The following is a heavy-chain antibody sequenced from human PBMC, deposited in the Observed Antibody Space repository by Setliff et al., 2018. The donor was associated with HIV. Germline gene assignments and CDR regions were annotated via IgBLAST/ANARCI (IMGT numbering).Heavy chain of an antibody. J-gene: IGHJ5*02. Sequence: SETLSLTCTVSGGSINSGGYYWSWIRQHPGKGLEWIGYVYYSVSTYYNPSLKSRVTISVDTSKNQFSVKLSSVTAADTAVYYCARSWEYRVITFGGVPTRWFDPWGQGTLVTVSS. CDR3: ARSWEYRVITFGGVPTRWFDP. V-gene: IGHV4-31*03. CDR2: VYYSVST. CDR1: GGSINSGGYY. D-gene: IGHD3-16*01.